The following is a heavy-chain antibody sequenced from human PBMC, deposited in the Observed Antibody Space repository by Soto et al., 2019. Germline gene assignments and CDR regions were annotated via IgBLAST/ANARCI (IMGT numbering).Heavy chain of an antibody. CDR1: GFTVSRYW. CDR3: ARGDTPMITGMDSFDI. J-gene: IGHJ3*02. V-gene: IGHV3-7*01. D-gene: IGHD5-18*01. CDR2: IKQDGTEK. Sequence: PGGSLRLSCSASGFTVSRYWMNWCRQAPGKGLEWVANIKQDGTEKNYVDSVKGRFTISRDNARNSLYLQMDSLRAEDTAVYFCARGDTPMITGMDSFDIWGQGTMVTVSS.